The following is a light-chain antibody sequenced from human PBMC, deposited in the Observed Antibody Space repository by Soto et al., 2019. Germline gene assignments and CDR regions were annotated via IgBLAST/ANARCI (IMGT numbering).Light chain of an antibody. Sequence: DIQIAQSPSTLSASVGDRVTITRRPSQNINALLAWYRQKPGKAPNLLIYKASSLESGVPSRFSGSGYGTEFTLTISSLQPDDFAPFYCQQYSTYSRAFGQRTKVDIK. J-gene: IGKJ1*01. CDR1: QNINAL. V-gene: IGKV1-5*03. CDR2: KAS. CDR3: QQYSTYSRA.